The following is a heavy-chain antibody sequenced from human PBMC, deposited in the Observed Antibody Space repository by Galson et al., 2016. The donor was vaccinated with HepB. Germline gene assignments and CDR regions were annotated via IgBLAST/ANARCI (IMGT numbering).Heavy chain of an antibody. CDR3: VRGHSGSYQRSDAFDI. V-gene: IGHV3-21*06. CDR1: GFTFSGYN. CDR2: VDPTGKYI. J-gene: IGHJ3*02. Sequence: SLRLSCAASGFTFSGYNMDWVRQPPGSGLEWVSSVDPTGKYIYYGNSMRGRFTISRDNAKNSLYLQMNALRADDTAIYYCVRGHSGSYQRSDAFDIWGQRTTVTVSS. D-gene: IGHD2-2*01.